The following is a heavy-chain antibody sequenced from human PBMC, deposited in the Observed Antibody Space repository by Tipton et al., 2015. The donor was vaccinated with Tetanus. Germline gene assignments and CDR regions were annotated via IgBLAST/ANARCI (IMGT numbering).Heavy chain of an antibody. J-gene: IGHJ3*02. CDR3: ARGGGGGDPFDI. V-gene: IGHV4-31*03. Sequence: TLSLTCSYSGGSISSGGSYWSWIRQHPANGLEWIGFIYYTGSTDYTPSLRSRVSISLDMSANQFSLQLSSVTAADTAVYYCARGGGGGDPFDIWGQGTMVTVSS. D-gene: IGHD3-16*01. CDR1: GGSISSGGSY. CDR2: IYYTGST.